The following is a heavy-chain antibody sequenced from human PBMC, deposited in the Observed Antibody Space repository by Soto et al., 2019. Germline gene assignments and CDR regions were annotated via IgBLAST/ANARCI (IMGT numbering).Heavy chain of an antibody. CDR3: ITGYYTWFDP. Sequence: GESLKISCQGSGYTFSTYWIGWVRQMPGKGLEWMGIIYPGDSDTTYSPSFQGRVNISADKSISTAYLQWRSLKASDTAMYYCITGYYTWFDPWGHGTLVTVSS. D-gene: IGHD3-9*01. V-gene: IGHV5-51*01. J-gene: IGHJ5*02. CDR1: GYTFSTYW. CDR2: IYPGDSDT.